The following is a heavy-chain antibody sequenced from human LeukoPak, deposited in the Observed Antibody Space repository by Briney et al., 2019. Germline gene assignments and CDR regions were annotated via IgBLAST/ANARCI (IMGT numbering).Heavy chain of an antibody. D-gene: IGHD2-8*01. J-gene: IGHJ5*02. Sequence: SETLSLTCTVSGGSISTSDYYWGWIRQPPGKGLEWIGNVYYTGSTSYNSSLKSRVTISVDTSKNQFSLQLSSVTAADTAVYFCAREDYCTNGVCWAFDPWGQGTLVTVSS. CDR1: GGSISTSDYY. CDR2: VYYTGST. CDR3: AREDYCTNGVCWAFDP. V-gene: IGHV4-39*07.